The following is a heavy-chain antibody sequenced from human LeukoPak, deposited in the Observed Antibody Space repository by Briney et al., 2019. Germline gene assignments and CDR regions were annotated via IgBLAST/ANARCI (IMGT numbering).Heavy chain of an antibody. J-gene: IGHJ4*02. CDR1: GFTFSSYS. V-gene: IGHV3-21*01. CDR3: GRVSHYYDSSGYRQYYFDY. CDR2: ISSSSSYI. Sequence: GGSLRLSCAASGFTFSSYSMNWVRQAPGKGLEWVSSISSSSSYIYYADSVKGRFTISRDNAKSSLYLQMNSLRAEDTAVYYCGRVSHYYDSSGYRQYYFDYWGQGTLVTVSS. D-gene: IGHD3-22*01.